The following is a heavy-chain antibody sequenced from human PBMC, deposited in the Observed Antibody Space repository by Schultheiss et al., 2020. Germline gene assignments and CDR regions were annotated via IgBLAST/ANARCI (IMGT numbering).Heavy chain of an antibody. CDR2: INHSGST. CDR1: GGSFSGYY. Sequence: SETLSLTCAVYGGSFSGYYWSWIRQPPGKGLEWIGEINHSGSTNYNPSLKRRVTISVDTSKNQFSLKLSSVTAADTAVYYCARDSTVVVAAYENYYYYYGMDVWGQGTMVNGSS. D-gene: IGHD2-15*01. J-gene: IGHJ6*02. V-gene: IGHV4-34*01. CDR3: ARDSTVVVAAYENYYYYYGMDV.